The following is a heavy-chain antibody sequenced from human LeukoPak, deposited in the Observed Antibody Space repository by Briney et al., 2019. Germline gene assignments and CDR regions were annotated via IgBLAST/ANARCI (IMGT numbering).Heavy chain of an antibody. CDR3: ATARVAGMSLYYFDY. V-gene: IGHV3-48*01. D-gene: IGHD6-19*01. J-gene: IGHJ4*02. CDR1: GFTFSSYS. CDR2: ISSSSSTI. Sequence: GGSLRLSCAASGFTFSSYSMNWVRQAPGKGLEWVSYISSSSSTIYYADSVKGRFTISRDNAKNSLYLQMNSLRAEDTAVYYCATARVAGMSLYYFDYWGQGTLVTVSS.